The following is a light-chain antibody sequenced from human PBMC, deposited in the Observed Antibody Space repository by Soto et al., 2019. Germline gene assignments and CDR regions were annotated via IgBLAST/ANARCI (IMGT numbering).Light chain of an antibody. J-gene: IGKJ5*01. CDR2: SAS. V-gene: IGKV1-27*01. Sequence: DMPMTQSPSSLYASVGDIITITCRASQDISNYLAWYQQKPGKVPKLLIYSASTLQSGVPSRFSGSGSGTDFNLTISSKQPEDVATYFCQKYNSALTFGQGTLLEIK. CDR1: QDISNY. CDR3: QKYNSALT.